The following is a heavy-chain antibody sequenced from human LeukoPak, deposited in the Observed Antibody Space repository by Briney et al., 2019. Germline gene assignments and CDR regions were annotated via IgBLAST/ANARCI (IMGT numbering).Heavy chain of an antibody. D-gene: IGHD2-2*01. J-gene: IGHJ6*02. CDR3: ARVGRYCSTTGCDYYYGMDV. CDR1: GFTLSDYY. CDR2: ISSGSPYI. V-gene: IGHV3-11*06. Sequence: PGGSLRLSCAASGFTLSDYYMSWIRQAPGKGLEWVSYISSGSPYINDADSVKSRFTISRDNAKSSLYLRMSSLRAEDTAVYYCARVGRYCSTTGCDYYYGMDVWGQRTTVTVSS.